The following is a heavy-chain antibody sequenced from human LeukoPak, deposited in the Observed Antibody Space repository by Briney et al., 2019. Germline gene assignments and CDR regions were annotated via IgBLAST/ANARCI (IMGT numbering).Heavy chain of an antibody. Sequence: PSETLSLTCTVSGGSINNYYWCWIRQPAGKGLEWIGRIYTRGSTNYNPSLKSRVTMSVDTSKNQFSLKLSSVTAADTAVYSCARGRYCSADICSGGDAFDIWGQGTMVSVSS. D-gene: IGHD2-15*01. V-gene: IGHV4-4*07. J-gene: IGHJ3*02. CDR1: GGSINNYY. CDR2: IYTRGST. CDR3: ARGRYCSADICSGGDAFDI.